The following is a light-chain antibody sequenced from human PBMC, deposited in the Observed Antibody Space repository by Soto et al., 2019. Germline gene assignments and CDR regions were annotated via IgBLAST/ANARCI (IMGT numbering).Light chain of an antibody. CDR3: SSYASSRDVF. V-gene: IGLV2-14*01. J-gene: IGLJ2*01. Sequence: QSALTQPASVSGSPGQSITISCTGTSSDLAIYNYVSWFQQHPGKAPKLMISEVNNRPSGVSNRFSGSKSGNTASLTISGLQAEDEADYYCSSYASSRDVFFGGGTKLTVL. CDR2: EVN. CDR1: SSDLAIYNY.